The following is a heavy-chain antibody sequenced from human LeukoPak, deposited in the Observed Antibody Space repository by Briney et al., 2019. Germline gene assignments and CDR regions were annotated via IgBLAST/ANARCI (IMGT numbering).Heavy chain of an antibody. CDR3: ARGRDDFWSGHYYYYMDV. V-gene: IGHV3-30*03. CDR2: ISYDGSNK. J-gene: IGHJ6*03. Sequence: GGSLRLSCAASGFTFSSYGMHWVRQAPGKGLEWVAVISYDGSNKYYADSVKGRFTISRDNSKNTLYLQMNSLRAEDTAVYYCARGRDDFWSGHYYYYMDVWGKGTTVTVSS. CDR1: GFTFSSYG. D-gene: IGHD3-3*01.